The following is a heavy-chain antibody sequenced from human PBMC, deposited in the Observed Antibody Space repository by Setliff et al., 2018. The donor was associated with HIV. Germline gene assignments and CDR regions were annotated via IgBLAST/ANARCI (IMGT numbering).Heavy chain of an antibody. CDR1: GYSFTSYW. D-gene: IGHD4-17*01. Sequence: PGESLKISCKGSGYSFTSYWIGWVRQMPGKGLEWMGIIYPGDSDTRYNPSFQGQVTFTADKSINTAYMQWRSLKASDTAMYYCARQGYGDYWYLDLWGRGTLVTVSS. V-gene: IGHV5-51*01. CDR2: IYPGDSDT. J-gene: IGHJ2*01. CDR3: ARQGYGDYWYLDL.